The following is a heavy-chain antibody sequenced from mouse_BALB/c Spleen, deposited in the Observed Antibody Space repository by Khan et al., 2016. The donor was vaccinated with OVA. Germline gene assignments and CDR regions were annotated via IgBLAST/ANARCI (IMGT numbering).Heavy chain of an antibody. V-gene: IGHV1S135*01. CDR3: TRHGYVAWFTY. Sequence: VQLQQPGPELMKPGTSVKISCKASGYSFTTYYIHWVIQTHGKSLEWIGYIDPFSGGTTYNQKFKGKATLTVDKSSSTAYIHLSNLTSEDSAVYYCTRHGYVAWFTYWGQGTLVTVSA. D-gene: IGHD2-2*01. CDR1: GYSFTTYY. CDR2: IDPFSGGT. J-gene: IGHJ3*01.